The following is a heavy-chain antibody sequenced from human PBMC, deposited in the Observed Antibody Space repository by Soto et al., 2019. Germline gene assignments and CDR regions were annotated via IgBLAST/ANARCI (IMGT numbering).Heavy chain of an antibody. CDR1: GYTFTSYY. CDR2: INPSGGST. V-gene: IGHV1-46*03. D-gene: IGHD2-2*03. CDR3: ARGVDIVVVPAAIVGWFDP. Sequence: ASVKVSCKASGYTFTSYYMHWVRQAPGQGLEWMGIINPSGGSTSYAQKFQGRVTMTRDTSTSTVYMELSSLRSEDTAVYYCARGVDIVVVPAAIVGWFDPWGQGTLVTVSS. J-gene: IGHJ5*02.